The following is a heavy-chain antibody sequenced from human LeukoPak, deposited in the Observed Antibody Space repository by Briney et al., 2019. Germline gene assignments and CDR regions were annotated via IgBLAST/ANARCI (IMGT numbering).Heavy chain of an antibody. CDR2: IYHSGST. J-gene: IGHJ6*03. CDR1: GGSISSGGYS. D-gene: IGHD2-2*02. Sequence: SQTLSVNCAVSGGSISSGGYSWSWIRQPPGKGLEWIGYIYHSGSTYYNPSLKSRVTISVNRSKNQFSLKLSSMTAADTAVYYCARRGFEYCSSTSCYTGTYYYYYYMDVWGKGTTVTVSS. V-gene: IGHV4-30-2*01. CDR3: ARRGFEYCSSTSCYTGTYYYYYYMDV.